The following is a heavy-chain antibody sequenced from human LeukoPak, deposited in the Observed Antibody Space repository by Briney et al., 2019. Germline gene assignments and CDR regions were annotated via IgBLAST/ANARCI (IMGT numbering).Heavy chain of an antibody. CDR3: ARRYYYNLGSFPFDF. CDR1: GGPFSGYF. V-gene: IGHV4-34*01. D-gene: IGHD3-10*01. J-gene: IGHJ4*02. CDR2: IHNSGTT. Sequence: SEALSLTCAISGGPFSGYFWSWIRQSSGKGLEWIGEIHNSGTTNYNPSLNSRVTISEDTSKNQFYLNLSSVTAADTAVYYCARRYYYNLGSFPFDFWGQGTLVTVSS.